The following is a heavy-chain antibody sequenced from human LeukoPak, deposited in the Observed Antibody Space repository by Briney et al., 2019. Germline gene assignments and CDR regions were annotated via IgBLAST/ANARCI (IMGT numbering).Heavy chain of an antibody. CDR1: GFTFSSYE. D-gene: IGHD5-18*01. CDR3: ARSLWFRCDY. V-gene: IGHV3-48*03. Sequence: GGSLRLSCAASGFTFSSYEMNWVRQAPGKGLEWVSYISSGGSIIYYADSVKGRLTISRDNAKNSLYLQMNSLRGEDTAVYYCARSLWFRCDYWGQGTLVTVSS. J-gene: IGHJ4*02. CDR2: ISSGGSII.